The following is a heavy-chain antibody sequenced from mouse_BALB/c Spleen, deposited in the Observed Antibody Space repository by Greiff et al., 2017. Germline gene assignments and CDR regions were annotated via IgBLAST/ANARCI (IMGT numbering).Heavy chain of an antibody. CDR3: ARDGSSLYYYAMDY. CDR1: GYSFTGYF. D-gene: IGHD1-1*01. Sequence: EVQLQQSGPELVKPGASVKTSCKASGYSFTGYFMNWVMQSHGKSLEWIGRINPYNGDTFYNQKFKGKATLTVDKSSSTAHMELRSLASEDSAVYYCARDGSSLYYYAMDYWGQGTSVTVSS. CDR2: INPYNGDT. V-gene: IGHV1-20*02. J-gene: IGHJ4*01.